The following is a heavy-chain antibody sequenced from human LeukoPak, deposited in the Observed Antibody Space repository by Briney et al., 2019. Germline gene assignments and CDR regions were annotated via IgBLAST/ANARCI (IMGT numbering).Heavy chain of an antibody. Sequence: ASVKVSCKASGYTFTSYGISWVRQAPGQGLEWMGWISAYNGNTNYAQKLQGRVTMTIDTSTSTAYMELRSLRSDDTAVYYCARDRGGYCSGGSCYQFDYWGQGTLVTVSS. CDR1: GYTFTSYG. J-gene: IGHJ4*02. CDR2: ISAYNGNT. CDR3: ARDRGGYCSGGSCYQFDY. V-gene: IGHV1-18*01. D-gene: IGHD2-15*01.